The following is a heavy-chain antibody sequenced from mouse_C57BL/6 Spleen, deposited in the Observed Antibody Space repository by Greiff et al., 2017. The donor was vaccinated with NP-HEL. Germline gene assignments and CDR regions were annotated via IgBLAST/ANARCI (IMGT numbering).Heavy chain of an antibody. Sequence: QVQLQQPGAELVRPGTSVKLSCKASGYTFTSYWMHWVKQRPGQGLEWIGVIDPSDSYTNYNQKFKGKATLTVDTSSSTAYMQLSSLTSADSAVYYCARGDYGSSYGWFAYWGQGTLVTVSA. CDR3: ARGDYGSSYGWFAY. CDR1: GYTFTSYW. D-gene: IGHD1-1*01. CDR2: IDPSDSYT. J-gene: IGHJ3*01. V-gene: IGHV1-59*01.